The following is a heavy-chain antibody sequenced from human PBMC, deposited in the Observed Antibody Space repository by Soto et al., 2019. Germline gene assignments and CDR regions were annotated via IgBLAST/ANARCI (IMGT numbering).Heavy chain of an antibody. CDR1: GYTFTSYY. CDR2: INPSGGST. CDR3: VRHNNFLGGLAYYFDY. V-gene: IGHV1-46*01. J-gene: IGHJ4*02. D-gene: IGHD3-16*01. Sequence: VKVSCKASGYTFTSYYMHWVRQAPGQGLEWMGIINPSGGSTSYAQKFQGRVTMTRGTSTSTVYMELSSLKPSDTAIYYCVRHNNFLGGLAYYFDYWGQGTPVTVSS.